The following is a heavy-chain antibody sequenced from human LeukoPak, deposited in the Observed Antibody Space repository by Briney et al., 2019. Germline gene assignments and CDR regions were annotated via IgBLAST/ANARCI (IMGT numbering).Heavy chain of an antibody. CDR2: ISGSGGST. V-gene: IGHV3-23*01. CDR3: AKGGYDYVWGNYYMDV. D-gene: IGHD3-16*01. CDR1: GFTFSSYG. J-gene: IGHJ6*03. Sequence: GGSLRLSCAASGFTFSSYGMSWVRQAPGKGLEWVSAISGSGGSTYYADSVKGRFTISRDNSKNTLYLQMNSLRAEDTAVYYCAKGGYDYVWGNYYMDVWGKGTTVTISS.